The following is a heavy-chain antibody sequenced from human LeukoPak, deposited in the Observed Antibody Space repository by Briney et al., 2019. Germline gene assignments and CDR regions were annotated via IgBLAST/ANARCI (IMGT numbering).Heavy chain of an antibody. J-gene: IGHJ6*03. CDR2: INWNGGST. D-gene: IGHD3-9*01. Sequence: GGSLRLSCAVSGFTLSNYSMNWVRQAPGKGLEWVSGINWNGGSTGYADSVKGRFTISRDNAKNSLYLQMNSLRAEDTALYYCARRQSDPVLRYFDWLSRPHYYYYYMDVWGKGTTVTVSS. CDR3: ARRQSDPVLRYFDWLSRPHYYYYYMDV. CDR1: GFTLSNYS. V-gene: IGHV3-20*04.